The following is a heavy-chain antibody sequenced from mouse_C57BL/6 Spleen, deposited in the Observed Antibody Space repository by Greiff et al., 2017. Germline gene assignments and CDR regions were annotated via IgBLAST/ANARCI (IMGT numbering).Heavy chain of an antibody. CDR3: ARGGYDDEGFAY. Sequence: VQLQESGAELVKPGASVKISCKASGYAFSSYWMNWVKQRPGKGLEWIGQIYPGDGDTNYNGKFKGKATLTADKSSSTAYMQLSSLTSEDSAVYFCARGGYDDEGFAYWGQGTLVTVSA. D-gene: IGHD2-4*01. V-gene: IGHV1-80*01. CDR2: IYPGDGDT. J-gene: IGHJ3*01. CDR1: GYAFSSYW.